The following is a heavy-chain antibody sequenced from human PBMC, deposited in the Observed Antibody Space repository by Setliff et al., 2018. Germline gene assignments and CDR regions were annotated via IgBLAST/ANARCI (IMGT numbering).Heavy chain of an antibody. CDR2: INTNTGNP. V-gene: IGHV7-4-1*02. D-gene: IGHD3-10*01. CDR1: GYTFSSYA. J-gene: IGHJ6*03. Sequence: ASVKVSCKASGYTFSSYAMGWMRQAPGQRLEWMGWINTNTGNPSYAQDFTGRFVFSLDTSVSTAYLQISSLKAEDTAVYYCARASRFGTIVYRGYYYMDVWGKGTTVT. CDR3: ARASRFGTIVYRGYYYMDV.